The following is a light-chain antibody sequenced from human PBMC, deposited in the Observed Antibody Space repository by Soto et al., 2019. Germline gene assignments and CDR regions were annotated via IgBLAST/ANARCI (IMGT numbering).Light chain of an antibody. CDR1: SSNIGNNY. CDR3: GTWDSSLSADRYV. J-gene: IGLJ1*01. Sequence: QSVLTQPPSVSAAPGQKVIISCSGSSSNIGNNYVSWYQQLPGTAPKLLIYENHKRPSGIPDRFSGSKSGTTATLGITGLQTGDEADYYCGTWDSSLSADRYVFGTGTKLTVL. CDR2: ENH. V-gene: IGLV1-51*01.